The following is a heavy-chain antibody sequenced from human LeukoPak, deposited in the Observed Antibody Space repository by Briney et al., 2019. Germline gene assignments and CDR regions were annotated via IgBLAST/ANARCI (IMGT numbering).Heavy chain of an antibody. D-gene: IGHD6-13*01. Sequence: SETLSLTCTVSGGSISSSSYYWGWIRQPPGKGLEWIGSIYYSGSTYYNPSLKSRVTISVDTSKNQFSLKLSSVTAADTAVYYCARGESSGWYYFNYWGQGTLVTVSS. J-gene: IGHJ4*02. CDR1: GGSISSSSYY. V-gene: IGHV4-39*07. CDR2: IYYSGST. CDR3: ARGESSGWYYFNY.